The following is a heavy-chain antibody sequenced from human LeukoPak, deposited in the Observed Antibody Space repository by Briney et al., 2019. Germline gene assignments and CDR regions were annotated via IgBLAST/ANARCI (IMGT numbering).Heavy chain of an antibody. CDR1: GYSFTKYW. V-gene: IGHV5-51*01. CDR3: ARLNDILTGPFDY. CDR2: IDPSDSET. J-gene: IGHJ4*02. D-gene: IGHD3-9*01. Sequence: GESLKISCKGSGYSFTKYWIGWVRQMPGRGLEWMGNIDPSDSETRHSPSFQGQVTISVDKPISTAYLQWNSLKASDTAMYYCARLNDILTGPFDYGGQEPLVTVPS.